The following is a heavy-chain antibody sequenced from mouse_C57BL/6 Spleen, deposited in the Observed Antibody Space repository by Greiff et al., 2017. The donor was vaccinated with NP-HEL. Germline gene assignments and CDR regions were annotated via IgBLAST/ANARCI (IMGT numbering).Heavy chain of an antibody. D-gene: IGHD1-1*02. J-gene: IGHJ2*01. CDR2: IDPSDSYT. Sequence: VQLQQSGAELVMPGASVKLSCKASGYTFTSYWMHWVKQRPGQGLEWIGEIDPSDSYTNYNQKFKGKSTLTVDKSSSTAYMQLSSLTSEDSAVYYCARSRWEDCDLWGQGTTLTVSS. V-gene: IGHV1-69*01. CDR1: GYTFTSYW. CDR3: ARSRWEDCDL.